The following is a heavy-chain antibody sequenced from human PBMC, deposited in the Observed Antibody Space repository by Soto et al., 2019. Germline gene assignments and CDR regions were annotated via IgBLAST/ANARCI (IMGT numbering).Heavy chain of an antibody. CDR3: AKQVTPHSSGWPDAFDN. CDR1: GFTFSSYG. CDR2: ISYDGSNK. Sequence: QVQLVESGGGVVQPGRSLRLSCAVSGFTFSSYGMHWVRQAPGKGLEWVAVISYDGSNKYYADSVKGRFTISRDNSKNAMHLQMNSLRAEDTAVYYCAKQVTPHSSGWPDAFDNWGQGTMVSVSS. J-gene: IGHJ3*02. D-gene: IGHD6-19*01. V-gene: IGHV3-30*18.